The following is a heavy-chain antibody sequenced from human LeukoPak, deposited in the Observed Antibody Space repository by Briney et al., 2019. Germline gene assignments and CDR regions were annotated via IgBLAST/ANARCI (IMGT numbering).Heavy chain of an antibody. D-gene: IGHD6-19*01. CDR3: ARAPWSSGWYFFDY. CDR2: INPNSGGT. CDR1: GYTFTGYY. Sequence: AASVKVSCKASGYTFTGYYMHWVRQAPGQGLEWMGWINPNSGGTNYAQKFQGRVTMTRDTSISTAYMELSRLRSDDTAVYYCARAPWSSGWYFFDYWGQGTLVTVSS. V-gene: IGHV1-2*02. J-gene: IGHJ4*02.